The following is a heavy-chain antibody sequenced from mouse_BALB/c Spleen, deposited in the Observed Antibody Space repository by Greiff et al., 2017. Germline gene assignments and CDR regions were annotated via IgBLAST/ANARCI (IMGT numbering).Heavy chain of an antibody. D-gene: IGHD2-14*01. V-gene: IGHV5-17*02. CDR3: ARDEVRRTLYYAMDY. CDR1: GFTFSSFG. J-gene: IGHJ4*01. CDR2: ISSGSSTI. Sequence: VQLKESGGGLVQPGGSRKLSCAASGFTFSSFGMHWVRQAPEKGLEWVAYISSGSSTIYYADTVKGRFTISRDNPKNTLFLQMTSLRSEDTAMYYCARDEVRRTLYYAMDYWGQGTSVTVSS.